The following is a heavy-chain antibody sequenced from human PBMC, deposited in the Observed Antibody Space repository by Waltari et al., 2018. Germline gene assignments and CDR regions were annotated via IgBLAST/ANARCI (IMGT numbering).Heavy chain of an antibody. J-gene: IGHJ4*02. Sequence: EVQLVESGGGLVKPGGSLRLSCAASGFTFSSYSMNWVRQAPGKGLEGVSYISSSSSYIYYADSVKGRFTISRDNAKNSLYLQMNSLRAEDTAVYYCARVTVAGQGDYWGQGTLVTVSS. D-gene: IGHD6-19*01. CDR2: ISSSSSYI. CDR3: ARVTVAGQGDY. V-gene: IGHV3-21*01. CDR1: GFTFSSYS.